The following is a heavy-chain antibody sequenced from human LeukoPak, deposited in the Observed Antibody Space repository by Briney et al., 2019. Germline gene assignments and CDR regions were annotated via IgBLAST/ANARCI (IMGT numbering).Heavy chain of an antibody. V-gene: IGHV4-59*01. Sequence: SETLSLTCTVSGGSISSYYWSWIRQPPGKGLEWIGYIYYSGSTNYNPSLKSRVTISVDTSKNQFSLKLSSVTAADTAVYYCARTIVVVPAAMRGNWFDPWGQGTMVTVSS. CDR3: ARTIVVVPAAMRGNWFDP. D-gene: IGHD2-2*01. J-gene: IGHJ3*01. CDR2: IYYSGST. CDR1: GGSISSYY.